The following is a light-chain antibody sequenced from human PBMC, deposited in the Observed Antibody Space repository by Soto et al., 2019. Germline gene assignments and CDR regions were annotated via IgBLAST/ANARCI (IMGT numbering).Light chain of an antibody. V-gene: IGKV3-20*01. J-gene: IGKJ1*01. Sequence: EIVLTQSPGTLSVSPGERATLSCRASQTINSDYLAWYQQKPGQAPSLLIYGTSSRATGIPDRFSGSGSGTDFTLTISRLEPEDSAIYYCQQYGSWTFGQGTKVEIK. CDR2: GTS. CDR1: QTINSDY. CDR3: QQYGSWT.